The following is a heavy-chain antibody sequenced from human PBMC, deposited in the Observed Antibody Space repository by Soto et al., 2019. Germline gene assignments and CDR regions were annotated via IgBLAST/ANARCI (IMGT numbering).Heavy chain of an antibody. CDR2: TKSKTDGGTT. D-gene: IGHD3-3*01. CDR1: GFTFNKPR. J-gene: IGHJ5*02. Sequence: PGGSLRISCAASGFTFNKPRMSWVRQAPGVGLDRVGSTKSKTDGGTTDYAAPVKGRFTISRDDSKNTLYLQMNSLKTEDTAVYYCTTDLYTIFGVVRDPWGQGTLVTVS. V-gene: IGHV3-15*01. CDR3: TTDLYTIFGVVRDP.